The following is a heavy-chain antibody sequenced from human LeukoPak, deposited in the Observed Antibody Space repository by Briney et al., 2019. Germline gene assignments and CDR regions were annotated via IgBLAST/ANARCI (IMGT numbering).Heavy chain of an antibody. CDR2: INSDGSST. Sequence: GGSLRLSCAASGFTFSRYWMHWVRQAPGKGLVWVSRINSDGSSTFYADSVKGRFTISRDNAKNTLYLQMNRLRVEDTAVYYCARASVVLVPSYYYYAMDVWGQGTTVTVSS. J-gene: IGHJ6*02. D-gene: IGHD2-2*01. CDR3: ARASVVLVPSYYYYAMDV. CDR1: GFTFSRYW. V-gene: IGHV3-74*01.